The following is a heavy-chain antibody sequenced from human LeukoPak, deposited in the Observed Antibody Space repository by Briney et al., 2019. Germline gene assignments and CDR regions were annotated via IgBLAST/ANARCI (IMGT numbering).Heavy chain of an antibody. J-gene: IGHJ4*02. V-gene: IGHV4-30-4*08. CDR1: GGSISSGGYY. CDR2: IYYSGST. Sequence: SQTLSLTCTVSGGSISSGGYYWSWIRQHPGKGLEWIGYIYYSGSTYYNPSLKSRVTISVDTSKNQFSLKLSSVTAADTAVYYCAREGAAAGEFDYWGQGTLVTVSS. CDR3: AREGAAAGEFDY. D-gene: IGHD6-13*01.